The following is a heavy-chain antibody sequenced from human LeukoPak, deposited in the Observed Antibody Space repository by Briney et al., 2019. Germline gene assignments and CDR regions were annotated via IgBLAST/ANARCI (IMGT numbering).Heavy chain of an antibody. J-gene: IGHJ3*02. D-gene: IGHD5-24*01. Sequence: GGSLRLSCAASGFTFSSYAMHCVRQAPGKGLEWVAVISYDGSNKYYADSVKGRFTISRDNSKNTLYLQMNSLRAEDTAVYHCARVRDGYNYWYAFDIWGQGTMVTVSS. CDR3: ARVRDGYNYWYAFDI. CDR1: GFTFSSYA. V-gene: IGHV3-30*04. CDR2: ISYDGSNK.